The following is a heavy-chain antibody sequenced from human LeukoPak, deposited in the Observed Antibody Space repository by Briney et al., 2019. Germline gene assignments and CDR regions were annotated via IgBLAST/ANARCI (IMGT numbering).Heavy chain of an antibody. V-gene: IGHV1-69*13. Sequence: SVKVSCKASGGTFSSYAISWVRQAPGQGLEWMGGIIPIFGTANYAQKFQGRVTITADESTSTAYMELSSLRSEDTAVYYCARKRLCSSTSCYPYPLDYWGQGTLVTVSS. CDR1: GGTFSSYA. CDR2: IIPIFGTA. D-gene: IGHD2-2*01. CDR3: ARKRLCSSTSCYPYPLDY. J-gene: IGHJ4*02.